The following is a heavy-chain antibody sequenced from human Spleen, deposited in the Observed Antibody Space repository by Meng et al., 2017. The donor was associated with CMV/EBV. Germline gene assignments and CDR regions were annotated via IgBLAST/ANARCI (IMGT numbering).Heavy chain of an antibody. Sequence: AVSGASIRTTNWWSWVRQSPGKGLEWFGEIYHSGYTNYNPSLKSRVTISVDNSKHQFSLKMTSATAADTAVYYCARVNDYGGNCFDYWGLGTLVTVSS. CDR3: ARVNDYGGNCFDY. J-gene: IGHJ4*02. CDR1: GASIRTTNW. CDR2: IYHSGYT. D-gene: IGHD4-23*01. V-gene: IGHV4-4*02.